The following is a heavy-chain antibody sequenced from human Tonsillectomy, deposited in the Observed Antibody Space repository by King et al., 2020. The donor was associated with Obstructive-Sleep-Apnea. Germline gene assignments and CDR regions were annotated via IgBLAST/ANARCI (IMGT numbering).Heavy chain of an antibody. CDR3: AKEGVAARRWYFDL. CDR1: GFTFSSYG. CDR2: IWYDGSNK. V-gene: IGHV3-33*06. J-gene: IGHJ2*01. D-gene: IGHD6-6*01. Sequence: VQLVESGGGVVQPGRSLRLSCSASGFTFSSYGMHWVRQAPGKGLEWVAVIWYDGSNKYYADSVKGRFTISRDNSKNTPYLQMNSLRVEDTAVYYCAKEGVAARRWYFDLWGRGTLVTVSS.